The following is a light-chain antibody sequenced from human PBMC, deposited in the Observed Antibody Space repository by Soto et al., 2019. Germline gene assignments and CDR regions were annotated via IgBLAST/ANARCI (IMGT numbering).Light chain of an antibody. CDR2: EAS. J-gene: IGKJ1*01. Sequence: DIQMTQSPSTLSASVGDRVTITCRASQSISRWVAWYQQKPGKAPKLLMYEASSLEGGVPSRFSASGSGTDFSLQISSLQPNGCATYYCQQTKTPGAFVQGTMGDIK. V-gene: IGKV1-5*01. CDR1: QSISRW. CDR3: QQTKTPGA.